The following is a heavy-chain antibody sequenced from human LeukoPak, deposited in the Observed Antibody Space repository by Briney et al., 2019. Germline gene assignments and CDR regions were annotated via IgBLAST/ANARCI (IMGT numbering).Heavy chain of an antibody. CDR3: ARGVPKTSYYYYYMDV. J-gene: IGHJ6*03. D-gene: IGHD4-11*01. CDR2: ISYDGSDK. Sequence: GGSLRLSCAASGFTFSLYTMHWVRQAPGKGLEWVAVISYDGSDKYYADSVKGRFTISRDNSKNTLFLQMNSLRAEDTAVYFCARGVPKTSYYYYYMDVWGKGTTVTVSS. CDR1: GFTFSLYT. V-gene: IGHV3-30*04.